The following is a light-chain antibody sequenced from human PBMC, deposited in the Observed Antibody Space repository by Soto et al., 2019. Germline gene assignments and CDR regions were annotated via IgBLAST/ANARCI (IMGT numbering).Light chain of an antibody. Sequence: DIVMTQSPDSLAVSLGERTTINCKSSQSILYSSNNKNYLAWYQQKPRQPPKLLIYWASTRESGVPGRFSGSGSGTEFTLTISSLQAEDVAVYYCQQYYGIPYTFGQGTKLEIK. CDR1: QSILYSSNNKNY. CDR2: WAS. V-gene: IGKV4-1*01. CDR3: QQYYGIPYT. J-gene: IGKJ2*01.